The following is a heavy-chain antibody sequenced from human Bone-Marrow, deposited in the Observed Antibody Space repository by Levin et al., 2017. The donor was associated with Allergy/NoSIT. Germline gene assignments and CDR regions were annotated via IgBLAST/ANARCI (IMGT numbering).Heavy chain of an antibody. CDR1: GFTVSSNH. J-gene: IGHJ3*02. CDR2: IYSGGRG. CDR3: AIYGSGNDYSAFDI. D-gene: IGHD3-10*01. V-gene: IGHV3-53*01. Sequence: GGSLRLSCAASGFTVSSNHMSWVRQAPGKGLEWVSLIYSGGRGYYADAGRGRVTISRDNSKNTLYLQLNSLRAEDTAVYYCAIYGSGNDYSAFDIWGQGTMVTVSS.